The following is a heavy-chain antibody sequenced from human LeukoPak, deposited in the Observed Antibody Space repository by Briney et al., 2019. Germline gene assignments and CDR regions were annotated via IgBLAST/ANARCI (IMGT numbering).Heavy chain of an antibody. J-gene: IGHJ4*02. CDR2: ISTTGST. Sequence: SETLSLTCSVSGVAISDYFWSWIRQPAGRDLEWIGRISTTGSTYFNPSLQSRVRMSVDSSKTHFSLRLSSVTAADTAVYYCARSPSTIGWDWGYCFDFWGQGHLVTASS. CDR1: GVAISDYF. V-gene: IGHV4-4*07. CDR3: ARSPSTIGWDWGYCFDF. D-gene: IGHD3/OR15-3a*01.